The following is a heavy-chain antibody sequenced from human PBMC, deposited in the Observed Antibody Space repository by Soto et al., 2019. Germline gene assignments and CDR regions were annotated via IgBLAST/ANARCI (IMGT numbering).Heavy chain of an antibody. J-gene: IGHJ6*02. Sequence: QVQLVESGGGVVQPGRSLRLSCAASGFTFSTYAMYWVRQAPGKGLEWVAIISYDGSNYYHADSVKGRFTISRDNSKNTLYLQMNSLRAEDTAVYYCARGDYCISTACSTWERHGLDVWGQGTTVTVSS. CDR2: ISYDGSNY. CDR3: ARGDYCISTACSTWERHGLDV. D-gene: IGHD2-2*01. CDR1: GFTFSTYA. V-gene: IGHV3-30-3*01.